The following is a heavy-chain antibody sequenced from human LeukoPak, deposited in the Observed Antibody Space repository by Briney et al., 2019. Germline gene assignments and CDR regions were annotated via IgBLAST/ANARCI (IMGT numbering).Heavy chain of an antibody. J-gene: IGHJ3*02. CDR2: ISSGGST. CDR1: GFTVTTYA. D-gene: IGHD5-18*01. CDR3: AKWDTSMVDAFGI. Sequence: GGSLRLSCAASGFTVTTYAMSWVRQAPGKGLEWVSAISSGGSTYYADSVKGRFTISRDNSKNTLYLQMHSLRAEDTAVYYCAKWDTSMVDAFGIWGQGTMVTVSS. V-gene: IGHV3-23*01.